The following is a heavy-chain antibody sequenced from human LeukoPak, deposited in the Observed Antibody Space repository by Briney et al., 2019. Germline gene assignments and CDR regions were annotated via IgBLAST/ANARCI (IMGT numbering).Heavy chain of an antibody. CDR3: EAGAGTGTVDY. D-gene: IGHD6-13*01. CDR1: GGSISSSSYH. Sequence: SETLSLTCTVSGGSISSSSYHWGWIRQPPGKGLEWIGSIYKSGGTFYNPSLKSRVTISVDTSKNQFSLNLSSVTAADTAVYYCEAGAGTGTVDYWGQGTLVTVSS. CDR2: IYKSGGT. J-gene: IGHJ4*02. V-gene: IGHV4-39*01.